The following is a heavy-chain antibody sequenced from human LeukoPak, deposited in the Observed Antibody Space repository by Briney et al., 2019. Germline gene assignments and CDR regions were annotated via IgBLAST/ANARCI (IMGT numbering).Heavy chain of an antibody. V-gene: IGHV4-34*01. CDR1: GGSFSGYC. CDR3: AREDRTETHDY. J-gene: IGHJ4*02. Sequence: SETLSLTCAVYGGSFSGYCWSWIRQPPGKGLEWIGEINHSGSTNYNPSLKSRVTISVDTSKNQFSLKLSSVTAADTAVYYCAREDRTETHDYWGQGTLVTVSS. CDR2: INHSGST.